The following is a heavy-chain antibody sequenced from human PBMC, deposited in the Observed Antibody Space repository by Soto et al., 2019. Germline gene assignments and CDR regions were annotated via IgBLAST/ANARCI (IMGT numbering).Heavy chain of an antibody. CDR3: TMGLLWFGAY. CDR1: GFTFSGSA. J-gene: IGHJ4*02. V-gene: IGHV3-73*02. Sequence: EVQLVESGEGLVQPGGSLKLSCAASGFTFSGSAMHWVRQASGKGLEWVGRIRSKANSYATAYAASVKGRFTISRDDSTNTAYLQMNSLKTEDTAVYYCTMGLLWFGAYWGQGTLVTVSS. CDR2: IRSKANSYAT. D-gene: IGHD3-10*01.